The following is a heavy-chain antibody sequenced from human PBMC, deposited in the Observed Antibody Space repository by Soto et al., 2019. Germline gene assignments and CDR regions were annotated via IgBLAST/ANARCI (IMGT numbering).Heavy chain of an antibody. J-gene: IGHJ4*02. CDR1: GGSISSGGYY. CDR3: ARMGYSYGIDY. CDR2: IYYSGST. Sequence: PSETLSLTCTVSGGSISSGGYYWSWIRQHPGKGLEWIGYIYYSGSTYYNPSLKSRVTISVDTSKNQFSLKLSSVTAADTAVYYCARMGYSYGIDYWGQGTLVTVSS. V-gene: IGHV4-31*03. D-gene: IGHD5-18*01.